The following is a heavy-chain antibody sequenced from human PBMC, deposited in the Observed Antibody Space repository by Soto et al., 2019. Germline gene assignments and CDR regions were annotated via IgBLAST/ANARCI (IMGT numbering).Heavy chain of an antibody. J-gene: IGHJ4*02. CDR2: VSYDGNNE. D-gene: IGHD3-3*01. Sequence: QVQLVESGGGVVQPGRSLRLSCAASGFTFSSYGMHWVRQAPGKGLEWGAVVSYDGNNEYYADSVKDRFTISRDNSKNTLYLQMNSLRAEDTAMYYCAKTITTPAVSSYSRDSTGRGALIDYWGQGTLVIVSS. CDR3: AKTITTPAVSSYSRDSTGRGALIDY. V-gene: IGHV3-30*18. CDR1: GFTFSSYG.